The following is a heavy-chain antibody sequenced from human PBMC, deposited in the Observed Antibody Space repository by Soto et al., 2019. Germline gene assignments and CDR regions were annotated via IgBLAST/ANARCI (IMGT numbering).Heavy chain of an antibody. CDR1: GGSISSSSYY. J-gene: IGHJ6*02. CDR2: IYYSGYT. CDR3: ARHHGPLCVGYYYDMDV. Sequence: QLQLQESGPGLVKPSETLSLTCTVSGGSISSSSYYWGWIRQPPGKGLEWIGSIYYSGYTYYNPVLNSRVTITIDTSKNQFSLKLSAVTAADTAVYYCARHHGPLCVGYYYDMDVWGQGTTVTVSS. V-gene: IGHV4-39*01.